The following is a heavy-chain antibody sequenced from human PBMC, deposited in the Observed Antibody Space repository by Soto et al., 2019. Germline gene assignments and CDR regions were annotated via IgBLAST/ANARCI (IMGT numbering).Heavy chain of an antibody. CDR2: INAGNGNT. CDR3: AREVSLYYDFWSGYLFDY. D-gene: IGHD3-3*01. V-gene: IGHV1-3*01. Sequence: QVPLVQSGAEVKKPGASVKVSCKASGYTFTSYAMHWVRQAPGQRLEWMGWINAGNGNTKYSQKFQGRVTITRDTSASTAYMELSSLRSEDTAVYYCAREVSLYYDFWSGYLFDYWGQGTLVTVFS. J-gene: IGHJ4*02. CDR1: GYTFTSYA.